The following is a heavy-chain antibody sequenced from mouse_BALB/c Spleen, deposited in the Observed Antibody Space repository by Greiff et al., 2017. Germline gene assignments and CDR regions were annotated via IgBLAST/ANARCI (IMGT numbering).Heavy chain of an antibody. D-gene: IGHD6-1*01. CDR3: ARTSGSPFAY. CDR2: IDPANGNT. V-gene: IGHV14-3*02. J-gene: IGHJ3*01. Sequence: VQLKESGAELVKPGASVKLSCTASGFNIKDTYMHWVKQRPEQGLEWIGRIDPANGNTKYDPKFQGKATITADTSSNTAYLQLSSLTSEDTAVYYCARTSGSPFAYWGQGTLVTVSA. CDR1: GFNIKDTY.